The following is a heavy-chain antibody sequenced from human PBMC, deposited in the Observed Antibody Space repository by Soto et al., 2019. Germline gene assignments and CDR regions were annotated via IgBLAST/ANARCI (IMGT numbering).Heavy chain of an antibody. D-gene: IGHD6-19*01. CDR1: GGTIGSYY. Sequence: SETLSLTCPVSGGTIGSYYWSWIRQPPGKGLEWIGYIYYSGSTNYNPSLKSRVTISVDTSKNQFSLKLSSVTAADTAVYYCAREGGSGWFGFDYWGQGTLVTVSS. J-gene: IGHJ4*02. CDR3: AREGGSGWFGFDY. V-gene: IGHV4-59*01. CDR2: IYYSGST.